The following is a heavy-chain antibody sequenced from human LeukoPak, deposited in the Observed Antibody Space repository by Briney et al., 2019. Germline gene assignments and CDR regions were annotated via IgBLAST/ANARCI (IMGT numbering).Heavy chain of an antibody. Sequence: GGSLRLSCAASGFTFSSYAMHWVRQAPGKGLEWVAVISYDGSNKYYADSVKGRFTISRDNSKNTLYLQMNSLRAEDTAVYYCARDPGYCSSTSCGRYFDYWGQGTLVTVSS. CDR1: GFTFSSYA. V-gene: IGHV3-30-3*01. CDR3: ARDPGYCSSTSCGRYFDY. D-gene: IGHD2-2*01. CDR2: ISYDGSNK. J-gene: IGHJ4*02.